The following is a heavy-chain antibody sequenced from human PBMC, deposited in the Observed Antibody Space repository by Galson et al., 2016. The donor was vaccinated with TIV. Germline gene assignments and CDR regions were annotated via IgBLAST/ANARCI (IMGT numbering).Heavy chain of an antibody. CDR3: AIYDSSGYYSAEFFQQ. CDR2: IIPLLGIG. D-gene: IGHD3-22*01. J-gene: IGHJ1*01. CDR1: GGTFSRFT. Sequence: SVKVSCKASGGTFSRFTVSWVRQAPGQGLEWMGRIIPLLGIGNHAQKFQNRVTITADRSTSAAYMELSSLESEDTAVYYCAIYDSSGYYSAEFFQQWGQGTLLIVS. V-gene: IGHV1-69*02.